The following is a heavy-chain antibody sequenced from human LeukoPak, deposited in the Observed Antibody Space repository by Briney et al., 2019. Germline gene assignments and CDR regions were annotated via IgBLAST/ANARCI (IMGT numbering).Heavy chain of an antibody. CDR2: IYPDGSET. V-gene: IGHV5-51*01. D-gene: IGHD6-19*01. CDR3: ARRKTNRRSSGHTGGGY. J-gene: IGHJ4*02. Sequence: PGESLKISCKGSGYSFSNYWIGWVRQMPVKGLEWMGIIYPDGSETRYSPSFRGQVTISADKSINTAYLQWRSLKASDTAMYYCARRKTNRRSSGHTGGGYWGQGTLVTVSS. CDR1: GYSFSNYW.